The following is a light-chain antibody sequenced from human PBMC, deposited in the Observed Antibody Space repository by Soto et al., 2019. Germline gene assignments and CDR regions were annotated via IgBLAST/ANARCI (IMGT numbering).Light chain of an antibody. CDR3: QQYNTWPPIT. CDR1: QSVRSN. CDR2: GAS. Sequence: PVERVTLSCRASQSVRSNLAWYQQKPGQAPRLLIYGASTRATGLPARFSGSGSGTDFTLTISSLQSEDFAVYYCQQYNTWPPITFGQGTRLEIK. J-gene: IGKJ5*01. V-gene: IGKV3-15*01.